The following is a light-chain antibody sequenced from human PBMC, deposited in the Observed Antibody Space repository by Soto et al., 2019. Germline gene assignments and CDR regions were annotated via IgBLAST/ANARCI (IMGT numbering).Light chain of an antibody. J-gene: IGKJ4*01. CDR3: QQLSRYPLT. CDR1: QGISSY. V-gene: IGKV1-9*01. CDR2: SAS. Sequence: IQLTQSPSSLSASVGDRVTITCRASQGISSYLAWYQQKPGKAPDLLIYSASTLQSGVPSRFSGSGSETEFSLTIRALPPEDFATYYCQQLSRYPLTFGGGTKVEIK.